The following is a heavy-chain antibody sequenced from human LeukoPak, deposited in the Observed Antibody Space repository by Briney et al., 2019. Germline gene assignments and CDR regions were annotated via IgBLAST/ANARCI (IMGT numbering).Heavy chain of an antibody. CDR3: ARDPSYYHDSSGYFDY. V-gene: IGHV3-21*01. CDR2: ISSSSSYI. D-gene: IGHD3-22*01. Sequence: PGGSLRLSCAASGFTFSSYSMNWVRQAPGKGLEWVSSISSSSSYIYYADSVKGRFTISRDNAKNSLYLQMNSLRAEDTAVYYCARDPSYYHDSSGYFDYWGQGTLVTVSS. CDR1: GFTFSSYS. J-gene: IGHJ4*02.